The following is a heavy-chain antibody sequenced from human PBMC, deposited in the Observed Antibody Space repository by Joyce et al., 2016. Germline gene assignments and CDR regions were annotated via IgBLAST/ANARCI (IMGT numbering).Heavy chain of an antibody. J-gene: IGHJ2*01. CDR3: ARAHYYDSTGYNWYFDF. V-gene: IGHV1-46*01. Sequence: LEWMGIINPIGGSTNYAQKFRGRVTMTGDTSTSTVNMELSSLRSDDPAVYYCARAHYYDSTGYNWYFDFWGRGTLVTVSS. D-gene: IGHD3-22*01. CDR2: INPIGGST.